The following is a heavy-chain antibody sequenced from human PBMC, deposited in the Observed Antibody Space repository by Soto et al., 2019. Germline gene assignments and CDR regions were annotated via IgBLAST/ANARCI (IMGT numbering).Heavy chain of an antibody. CDR1: GFSLSTSGVG. V-gene: IGHV2-5*02. CDR2: IYWGDDK. CDR3: AHIFTSTSCYDY. J-gene: IGHJ4*02. Sequence: QITLKESGPTLVKPTQPLTLTCTFSGFSLSTSGVGVGWVRQPPGKALEWLALIYWGDDKRYSPSLKSRLTITKDTSKNQVVLTMTDMGPVDTATYYCAHIFTSTSCYDYWGQGTLVTVSS. D-gene: IGHD2-2*01.